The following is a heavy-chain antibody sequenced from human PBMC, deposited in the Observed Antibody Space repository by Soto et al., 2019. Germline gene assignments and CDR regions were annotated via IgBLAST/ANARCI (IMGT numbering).Heavy chain of an antibody. CDR3: ARLAGGNYYYGMDV. Sequence: GESLKISCEGSGYSFTNYWIGGVRQMPGKGLEWMGMIYPGDSNARYSPSFQGQVTISVDKSISTAYLQWSSLKASDTAMYYCARLAGGNYYYGMDVWGQGTTVTVSS. CDR2: IYPGDSNA. CDR1: GYSFTNYW. D-gene: IGHD3-16*01. V-gene: IGHV5-51*01. J-gene: IGHJ6*02.